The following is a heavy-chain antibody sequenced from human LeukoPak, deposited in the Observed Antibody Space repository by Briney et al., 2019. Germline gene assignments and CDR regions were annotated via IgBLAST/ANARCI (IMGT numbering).Heavy chain of an antibody. J-gene: IGHJ6*02. V-gene: IGHV3-74*01. CDR2: INEDGSTT. D-gene: IGHD7-27*01. Sequence: GGSLRLSCAASGFTFSSNWMHWVRQAPGKGLVWVSRINEDGSTTNYADSVKGRSTIFRDNAKNTLYLQMNSLRAEDTAVYYCAKGPTGDKYYYYGMDVWGQGTTVTVSS. CDR1: GFTFSSNW. CDR3: AKGPTGDKYYYYGMDV.